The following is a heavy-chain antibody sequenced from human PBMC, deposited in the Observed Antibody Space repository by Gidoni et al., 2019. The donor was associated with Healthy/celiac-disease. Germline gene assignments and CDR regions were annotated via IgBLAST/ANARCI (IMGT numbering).Heavy chain of an antibody. CDR3: ARWTYYYGSGSYSGGFDP. V-gene: IGHV1-8*01. CDR2: MNPNSGNT. D-gene: IGHD3-10*01. CDR1: GYTFTSYD. Sequence: QVQLVQSGAAVKKPGASVKVSCKASGYTFTSYDINWVRQATGQGLEWMGWMNPNSGNTGYAQKFQGRVTMTRNTSISTAYMELSSLRSEDTAVYYCARWTYYYGSGSYSGGFDPWGQGTLVTVSS. J-gene: IGHJ5*02.